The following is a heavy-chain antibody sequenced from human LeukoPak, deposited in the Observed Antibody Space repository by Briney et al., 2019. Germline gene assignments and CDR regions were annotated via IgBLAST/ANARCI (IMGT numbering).Heavy chain of an antibody. J-gene: IGHJ5*02. Sequence: LSETLSLTCAVYGGSFSGYYWSWIRQPPGKGLEWIGEINHSGSTNYNPSLKSRVTISVDTSKNQFSLKLSSVTAADTAVYYCARAADIVVVPAAMGNNWFDPWGQGTLVTVSS. CDR3: ARAADIVVVPAAMGNNWFDP. D-gene: IGHD2-2*01. V-gene: IGHV4-34*01. CDR1: GGSFSGYY. CDR2: INHSGST.